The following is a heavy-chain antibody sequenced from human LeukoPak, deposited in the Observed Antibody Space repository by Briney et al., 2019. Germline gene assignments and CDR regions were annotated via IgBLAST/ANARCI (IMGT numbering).Heavy chain of an antibody. CDR1: GYTFTGYY. CDR3: ARDLYSRRMDYYGSGSFFAY. J-gene: IGHJ4*02. V-gene: IGHV1-2*02. Sequence: ASVKVSCKASGYTFTGYYMHWVRQAPGQGLEWMGWINPNSGGTNYQGRLTMTTDTSTSTAYMELRDLISDDTAVYYCARDLYSRRMDYYGSGSFFAYWGQGTLVTVSS. D-gene: IGHD3-10*01. CDR2: INPNSGGT.